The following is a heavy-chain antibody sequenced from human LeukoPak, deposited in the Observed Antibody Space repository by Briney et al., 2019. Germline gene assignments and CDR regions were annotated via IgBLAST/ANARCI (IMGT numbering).Heavy chain of an antibody. CDR3: TRTGYRHGMDV. J-gene: IGHJ6*02. Sequence: KTGGSLRLSCAASGFTLSSYNMKWVRQAPGKGLEWVSSISSRSSYIFYADSVKGRFTISRDNGKNTLDLQLNSLRVEDTAVYFCTRTGYRHGMDVWGQGTTVTVSS. V-gene: IGHV3-21*06. CDR1: GFTLSSYN. D-gene: IGHD3-16*02. CDR2: ISSRSSYI.